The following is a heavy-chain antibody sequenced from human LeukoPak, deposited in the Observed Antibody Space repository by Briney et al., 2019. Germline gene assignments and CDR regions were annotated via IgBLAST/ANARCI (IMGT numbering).Heavy chain of an antibody. CDR1: GASMSRYY. D-gene: IGHD3-3*01. J-gene: IGHJ4*02. Sequence: PSETLSLTCTVSGASMSRYYWSWIRQSPGKRLEWIGYISNTGSTNYKPSLRSRVKISVDMSKNQFSLRLSSMTAADTAVYFCAKGSDLYSGIFDLWGQGTLVTVSS. V-gene: IGHV4-59*01. CDR3: AKGSDLYSGIFDL. CDR2: ISNTGST.